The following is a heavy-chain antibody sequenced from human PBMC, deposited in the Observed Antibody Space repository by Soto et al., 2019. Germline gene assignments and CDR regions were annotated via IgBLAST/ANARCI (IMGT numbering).Heavy chain of an antibody. Sequence: PWGSLSLSCPASGFTFSSYSMNWVRQAPGKGLEWVSSISSSSSYIYYADSVKGRFTISRDNAKNSLYLQMNSLRAEDKAVYYCARANSLYFDDWGQGTLVTVSS. V-gene: IGHV3-21*01. CDR3: ARANSLYFDD. J-gene: IGHJ4*02. D-gene: IGHD6-13*01. CDR2: ISSSSSYI. CDR1: GFTFSSYS.